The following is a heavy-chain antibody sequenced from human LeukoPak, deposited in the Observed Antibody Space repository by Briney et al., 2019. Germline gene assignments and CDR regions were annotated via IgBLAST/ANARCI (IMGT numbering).Heavy chain of an antibody. CDR1: GFTFKSYR. D-gene: IGHD3-3*01. V-gene: IGHV3-7*01. CDR2: IKEDGSDK. CDR3: ARAYHYDFWSGSPGKAFDI. Sequence: GGSLRLSCAASGFTFKSYRMSWVRQAPGQGLEWVANIKEDGSDKYYLDSVKGRFTFSRDNAKNSLYLQMNSLRAEDTAVYYCARAYHYDFWSGSPGKAFDIWGQGTMVTVSS. J-gene: IGHJ3*02.